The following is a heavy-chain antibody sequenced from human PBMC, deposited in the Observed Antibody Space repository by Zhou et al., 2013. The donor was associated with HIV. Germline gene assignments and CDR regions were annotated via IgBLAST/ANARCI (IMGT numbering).Heavy chain of an antibody. Sequence: QVQLVQSGGEVKKPGASVKVSCKASGYPFTSYGISWVRQAPGQGLEWMGWISTYNDNTHYAQNLQGRVTMTKDTSTSTAFMELRSLRSDDTGVYYCARDASPWSGYSSEGYMDVWGKGTTVTVSS. CDR1: GYPFTSYG. CDR3: ARDASPWSGYSSEGYMDV. CDR2: ISTYNDNT. J-gene: IGHJ6*03. V-gene: IGHV1-18*01. D-gene: IGHD3-3*01.